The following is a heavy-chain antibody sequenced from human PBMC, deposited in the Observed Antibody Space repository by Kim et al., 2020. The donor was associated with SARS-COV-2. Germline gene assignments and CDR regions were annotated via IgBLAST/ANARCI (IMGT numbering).Heavy chain of an antibody. V-gene: IGHV3-23*01. CDR3: AKCQYSYGSDAFDI. CDR1: GFTFSNYA. Sequence: GGSLRLSCAASGFTFSNYAMNWVRQAPGKGLEWVSGIRGGGASPKYADSVKGRFTISRDNSKNTLYLQMNSLRGDDTALYYCAKCQYSYGSDAFDIWGQGTLVSVSS. CDR2: IRGGGASP. D-gene: IGHD5-18*01. J-gene: IGHJ3*02.